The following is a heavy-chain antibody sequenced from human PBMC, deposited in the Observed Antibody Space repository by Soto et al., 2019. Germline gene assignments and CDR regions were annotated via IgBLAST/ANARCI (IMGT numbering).Heavy chain of an antibody. CDR1: GASLSGHC. CDR2: IDHNGSP. CDR3: ARGKSRYGTGTFYNYFYMDV. Sequence: DLEQWGAGLLKPSETLSLTCAVYGASLSGHCWNWIRQPPGKGPEWLGEIDHNGSPNYNPSFNSRVSISTDTSKNQYSLKLSFVTAADTAVYFCARGKSRYGTGTFYNYFYMDVWGKGTTVTVSS. V-gene: IGHV4-34*01. D-gene: IGHD3-10*01. J-gene: IGHJ6*03.